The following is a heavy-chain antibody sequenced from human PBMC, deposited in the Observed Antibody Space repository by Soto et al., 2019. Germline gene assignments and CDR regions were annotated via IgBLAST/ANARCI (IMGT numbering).Heavy chain of an antibody. CDR3: ARERLPHELCDPTNAIDI. J-gene: IGHJ3*02. CDR1: GDTFTSYC. V-gene: IGHV1-18*01. Sequence: ASVKVSWKASGDTFTSYCMSWVRQAPGQGLEWMGWISAYNGNTNYAQKLQGRGTMTTDTSTSTAYMELRSLRSDDTAVYYCARERLPHELCDPTNAIDIWCQATMVTGS. D-gene: IGHD3-16*01. CDR2: ISAYNGNT.